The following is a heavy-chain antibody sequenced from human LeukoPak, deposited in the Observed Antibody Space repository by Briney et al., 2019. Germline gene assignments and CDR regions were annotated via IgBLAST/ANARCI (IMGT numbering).Heavy chain of an antibody. J-gene: IGHJ6*04. CDR1: TITISSYW. Sequence: GGSLRLSCEASTITISSYWMHWVRQAPGEGLVWVSRINSEGSSISYADSVKGRFTISRDNAKNSLYLQMNSLRAEDTAVYYCAELGITMIGGVWGKGTTVTISS. V-gene: IGHV3-74*01. D-gene: IGHD3-10*02. CDR3: AELGITMIGGV. CDR2: INSEGSSI.